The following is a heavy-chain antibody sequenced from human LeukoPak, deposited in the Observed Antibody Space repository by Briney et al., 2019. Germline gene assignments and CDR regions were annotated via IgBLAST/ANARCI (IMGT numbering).Heavy chain of an antibody. CDR3: ARQQSPTRSYGDYLWGPFDY. V-gene: IGHV1-69*05. Sequence: SVKVSCKASGGTFSSYAISWVRQAPGQGLEWMGGIIPIFGTANYAQKFQGRVTITTDESTSTAYMELSSLRSEDTAVYYCARQQSPTRSYGDYLWGPFDYWCQGTLVTVSS. D-gene: IGHD4-17*01. CDR2: IIPIFGTA. J-gene: IGHJ4*02. CDR1: GGTFSSYA.